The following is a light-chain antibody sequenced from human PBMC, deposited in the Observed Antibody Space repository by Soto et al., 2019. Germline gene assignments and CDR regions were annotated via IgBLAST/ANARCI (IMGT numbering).Light chain of an antibody. Sequence: DIQKTQSPSSLPASLGHRATITCRASQDIIRHLDWYQHKPGRAPRLLIYAASTLQSGVPSRFTGSGSGTEFTLTISGLQPEDFATYYCQHSYTVPIAFGQGTRLEI. CDR3: QHSYTVPIA. CDR2: AAS. CDR1: QDIIRH. V-gene: IGKV1-39*01. J-gene: IGKJ5*01.